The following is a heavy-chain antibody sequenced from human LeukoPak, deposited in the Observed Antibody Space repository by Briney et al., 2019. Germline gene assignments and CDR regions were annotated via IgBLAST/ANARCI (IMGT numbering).Heavy chain of an antibody. Sequence: QAGGSLRLSCAASGFTFSNYWLTWVRQAPGKGLEWVANIKQDGSEKFYVDSVKGRFTISRDSAKNSLYLQMNSLRAEDTAVYYCAKEFVVVPGNTNYFDYWGQGTLVIVSS. V-gene: IGHV3-7*01. CDR2: IKQDGSEK. CDR1: GFTFSNYW. D-gene: IGHD2-21*02. J-gene: IGHJ4*02. CDR3: AKEFVVVPGNTNYFDY.